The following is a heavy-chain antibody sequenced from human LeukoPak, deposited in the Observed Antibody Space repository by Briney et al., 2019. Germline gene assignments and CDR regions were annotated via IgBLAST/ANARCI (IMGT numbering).Heavy chain of an antibody. Sequence: SETLSLTCTVSGGSISSSSYYWGWIRQPPGKGLEWIGSIYYSGSTYYNPSLKSRVTISVDTSKNQFSLELSSVTAADTAVYYCAREGGYDFWSGYYPNWFDPWGQGTLVTVSS. D-gene: IGHD3-3*01. CDR1: GGSISSSSYY. V-gene: IGHV4-39*07. CDR2: IYYSGST. CDR3: AREGGYDFWSGYYPNWFDP. J-gene: IGHJ5*02.